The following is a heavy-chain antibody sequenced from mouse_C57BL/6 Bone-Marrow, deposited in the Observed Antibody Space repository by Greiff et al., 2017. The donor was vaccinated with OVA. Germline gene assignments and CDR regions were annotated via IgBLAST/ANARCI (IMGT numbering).Heavy chain of an antibody. CDR1: GYTFTSYW. CDR3: ARRGYGGYYSWDFDV. J-gene: IGHJ1*03. D-gene: IGHD2-3*01. CDR2: IDPSDSYT. Sequence: QVQLQQPGAELVRPGTSVKLSCKASGYTFTSYWMHWVKQRPGQGLEWIGVIDPSDSYTNYNQKFKGKATLTVDTSSSTAYMQLSSLTSGDSAVYYCARRGYGGYYSWDFDVWGTGTTVTVSS. V-gene: IGHV1-59*01.